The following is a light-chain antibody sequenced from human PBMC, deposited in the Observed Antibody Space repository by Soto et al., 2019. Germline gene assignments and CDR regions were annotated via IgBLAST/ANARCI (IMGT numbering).Light chain of an antibody. CDR3: NSYTTLSNRV. CDR2: EVT. V-gene: IGLV2-14*01. J-gene: IGLJ1*01. CDR1: SSNIGNNF. Sequence: QSMLTQPPSVSAAPGQKVIISCSGSSSNIGNNFVSWYQQHPGKAPKLLIYEVTNRPSGVSDRFSGSKSGNTASLTISGLQAEDEANYYCNSYTTLSNRVFGTGTKLTVL.